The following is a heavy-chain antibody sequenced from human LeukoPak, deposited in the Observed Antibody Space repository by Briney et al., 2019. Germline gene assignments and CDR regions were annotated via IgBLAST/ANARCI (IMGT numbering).Heavy chain of an antibody. Sequence: SETLSLTCAVYGGSFSGYYWSWIRQPPGKGLEWIGEINHSGSTNYNPSLKSRVTISVDTSKNQFSLKLSSVTAADTAVYYCARVTDSSSSVTFDYWGQGTLVTVSS. J-gene: IGHJ4*02. CDR2: INHSGST. V-gene: IGHV4-34*01. CDR1: GGSFSGYY. D-gene: IGHD6-6*01. CDR3: ARVTDSSSSVTFDY.